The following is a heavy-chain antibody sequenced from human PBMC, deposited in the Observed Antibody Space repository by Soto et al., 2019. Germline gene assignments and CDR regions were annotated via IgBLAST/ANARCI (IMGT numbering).Heavy chain of an antibody. CDR1: GGSISSGGYY. D-gene: IGHD3-10*01. V-gene: IGHV4-31*03. Sequence: TLSLTCTVSGGSISSGGYYWSRIRQHPGKGLEWIGYIYYSGSTYYNPSLKSRVTISVDTSKNQFSLKLSSVTAADTAVYYCARDFGLGYGSGAYYYGMDVWGQGTTVTVSS. CDR2: IYYSGST. CDR3: ARDFGLGYGSGAYYYGMDV. J-gene: IGHJ6*02.